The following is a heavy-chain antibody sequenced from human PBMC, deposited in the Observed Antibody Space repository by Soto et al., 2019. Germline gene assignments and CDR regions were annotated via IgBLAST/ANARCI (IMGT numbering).Heavy chain of an antibody. Sequence: ASVKVSCKASGYTFTGYYMHWVRQAPGQGLEWMGWINPNSGGTNYAQKFQGWVTMTRDTSISTAYMELSRLRSDDTAVYYCARLGFRGEIWLQFRGVGTSYFDYWGQGTLVTVSS. J-gene: IGHJ4*02. CDR2: INPNSGGT. CDR3: ARLGFRGEIWLQFRGVGTSYFDY. CDR1: GYTFTGYY. V-gene: IGHV1-2*04. D-gene: IGHD3-16*01.